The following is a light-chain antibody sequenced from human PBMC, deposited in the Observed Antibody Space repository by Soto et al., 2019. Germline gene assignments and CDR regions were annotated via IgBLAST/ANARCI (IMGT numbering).Light chain of an antibody. J-gene: IGLJ3*02. CDR3: CAYAGSSTLG. CDR2: EGS. Sequence: QSALTQPASVSGSPGQSITISCIGIISDVGNYHLVSWYQQHPGKAPKLMIYEGSKRPSGVSNRFSGSKSGNTASLTISGLQAEDEADYYCCAYAGSSTLGFGGGTKVTVL. CDR1: ISDVGNYHL. V-gene: IGLV2-23*01.